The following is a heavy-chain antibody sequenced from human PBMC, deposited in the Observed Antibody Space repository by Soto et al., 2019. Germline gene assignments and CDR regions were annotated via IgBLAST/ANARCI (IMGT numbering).Heavy chain of an antibody. Sequence: SETLSLTCTVSGGSISSGGYYWSWIRQHPGKGLEWIGYIYYSGSTYYNPSLKSRVTISVDTSKNQFSLKLSSVTAADTAVYYCARSRAASETDAFDIWGQGTMVTISS. CDR1: GGSISSGGYY. V-gene: IGHV4-31*03. CDR2: IYYSGST. J-gene: IGHJ3*02. D-gene: IGHD6-13*01. CDR3: ARSRAASETDAFDI.